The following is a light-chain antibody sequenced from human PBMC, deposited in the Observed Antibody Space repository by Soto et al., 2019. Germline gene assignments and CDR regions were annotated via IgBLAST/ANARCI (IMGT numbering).Light chain of an antibody. V-gene: IGKV3-20*01. CDR3: QQYGSSPRT. Sequence: EIVLTQSPCTLSLSPGERATLSCRASQSVTSPFLAWYQQKPGQPPRLLIYSTSGRATGIPDRFSGSGSGTDFTLTISSLEPEDSAVYYCQQYGSSPRTFGQGTKVDIK. J-gene: IGKJ1*01. CDR1: QSVTSPF. CDR2: STS.